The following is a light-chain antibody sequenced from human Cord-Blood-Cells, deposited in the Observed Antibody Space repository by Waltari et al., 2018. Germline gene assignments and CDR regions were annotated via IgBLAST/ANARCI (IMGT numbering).Light chain of an antibody. CDR3: YSTDSSGNHSWV. CDR2: EDR. J-gene: IGLJ3*02. Sequence: SYDLTQPPSVSVSPGPKARITCSGDALQKKYAYWYQQKSGQAPVLVIHEDRKRPPGITERFAGSSSGTMATLTISGAQVEDEADYYCYSTDSSGNHSWVFGGGTKLTVL. CDR1: ALQKKY. V-gene: IGLV3-10*01.